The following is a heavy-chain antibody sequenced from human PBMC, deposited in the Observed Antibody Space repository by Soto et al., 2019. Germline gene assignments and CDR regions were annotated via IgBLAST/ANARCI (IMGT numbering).Heavy chain of an antibody. J-gene: IGHJ6*02. Sequence: LRLSCAASGLTLSSNAMSWVRQAPGKGLEWVSAISGSGGRTYYADSVKGRFTISRDNSKNTLYLQMNSLRAEDTAVYYCAKDLRVRGIENYYYGMDVWGQGTTVTVSS. D-gene: IGHD3-10*01. CDR2: ISGSGGRT. V-gene: IGHV3-23*01. CDR1: GLTLSSNA. CDR3: AKDLRVRGIENYYYGMDV.